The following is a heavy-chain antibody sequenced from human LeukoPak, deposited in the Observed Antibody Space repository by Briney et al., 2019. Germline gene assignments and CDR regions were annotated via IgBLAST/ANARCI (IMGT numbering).Heavy chain of an antibody. CDR3: ARHSGSYLIDY. Sequence: GESLQISCKGSGYSFTSYWIGWGRQMPGKGLEWMGIIYPGDSDTRYSPSFQGQVTISADKSSRTAYLQWSSLKASDTAMYYCARHSGSYLIDYWGQGTLVTVSS. V-gene: IGHV5-51*01. CDR1: GYSFTSYW. J-gene: IGHJ4*02. CDR2: IYPGDSDT. D-gene: IGHD1-26*01.